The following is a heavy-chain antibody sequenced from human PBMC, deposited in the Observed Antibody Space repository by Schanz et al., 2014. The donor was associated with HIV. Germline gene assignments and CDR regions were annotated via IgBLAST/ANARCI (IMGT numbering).Heavy chain of an antibody. CDR2: SRVKSDSYAT. V-gene: IGHV3-72*01. J-gene: IGHJ6*02. CDR1: GFSFDNYG. Sequence: MHLVESGGGVVQPGRSLRLSCAASGFSFDNYGMHWVRQAPGKGLEWVARSRVKSDSYATEYAASVTGRFTISRDDSKNSVYLQMNSLNIEDTAVYYCRGYRFYYGVDFWGQGTTVTVS. CDR3: RGYRFYYGVDF. D-gene: IGHD5-18*01.